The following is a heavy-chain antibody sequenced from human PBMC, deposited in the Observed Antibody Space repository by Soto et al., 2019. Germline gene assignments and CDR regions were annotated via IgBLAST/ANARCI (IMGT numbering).Heavy chain of an antibody. V-gene: IGHV4-59*08. CDR2: IYYSGST. D-gene: IGHD2-2*01. CDR1: GGSISSYY. J-gene: IGHJ6*03. Sequence: SETLSLTCTVSGGSISSYYWSWIRQPPGKGLEWIGYIYYSGSTNYNPSLKSRVTISVDTSKNQFSLKLSSVTAADTAVYYCARQVRSTSYKLHHYYMDVWGKGTTVTVSS. CDR3: ARQVRSTSYKLHHYYMDV.